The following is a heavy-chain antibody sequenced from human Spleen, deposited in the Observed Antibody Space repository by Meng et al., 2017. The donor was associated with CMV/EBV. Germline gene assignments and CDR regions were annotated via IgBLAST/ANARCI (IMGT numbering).Heavy chain of an antibody. V-gene: IGHV3-21*01. CDR2: ISSSGTYL. J-gene: IGHJ6*02. Sequence: GESLKISCAASGFTFSSYSMNWVRQAPGKGLEWVSSISSSGTYLYYPDSVKGRFTISRDNAKNSLYLQMNSLRAEDTAVYYCARDFGRASGIAVAGSYYGMDVWGQGTTVTVSS. CDR1: GFTFSSYS. D-gene: IGHD6-19*01. CDR3: ARDFGRASGIAVAGSYYGMDV.